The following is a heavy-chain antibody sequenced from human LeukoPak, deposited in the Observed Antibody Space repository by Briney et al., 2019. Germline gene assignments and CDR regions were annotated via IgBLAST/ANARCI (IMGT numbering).Heavy chain of an antibody. Sequence: PGGSLRLSCAASGFTFSSYSMNWVRQAPGKGLEWVSSISSSSSYIYYADSVKGRFTISRDNAKNPLYLQMNSLRAEDSAFYFCARDENWKFNYWGQGTLVTVSS. J-gene: IGHJ4*02. CDR2: ISSSSSYI. CDR3: ARDENWKFNY. V-gene: IGHV3-21*01. CDR1: GFTFSSYS. D-gene: IGHD1-1*01.